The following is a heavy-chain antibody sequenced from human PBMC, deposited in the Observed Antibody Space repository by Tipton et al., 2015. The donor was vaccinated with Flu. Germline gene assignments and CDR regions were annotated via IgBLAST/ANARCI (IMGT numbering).Heavy chain of an antibody. CDR1: GGSISSGAYH. D-gene: IGHD3-10*01. V-gene: IGHV4-61*02. CDR3: ARVYSGTFKDY. CDR2: IFTSGST. Sequence: TLSLTCSVSGGSISSGAYHWSWVRQPAGKGLEWIGRIFTSGSTTYNPSLESRVTISLDASKNEFSLRLTSVTAADTAVHYCARVYSGTFKDYWGQGTLVTVSS. J-gene: IGHJ4*02.